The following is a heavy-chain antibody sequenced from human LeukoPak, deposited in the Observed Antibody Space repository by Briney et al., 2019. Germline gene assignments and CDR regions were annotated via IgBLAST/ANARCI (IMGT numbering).Heavy chain of an antibody. J-gene: IGHJ4*02. CDR2: LSGSGGGT. Sequence: GGSLRLSCAVSGITLSNYGMSWVRQAPGKGLEWVAGLSGSGGGTNYADSVQGRFTISRDNPKNTLYLQMNSLRAEDTAVYYCAKAASGSYLYYFDYWGQGTLVTVSS. CDR3: AKAASGSYLYYFDY. V-gene: IGHV3-23*01. CDR1: GITLSNYG. D-gene: IGHD1-26*01.